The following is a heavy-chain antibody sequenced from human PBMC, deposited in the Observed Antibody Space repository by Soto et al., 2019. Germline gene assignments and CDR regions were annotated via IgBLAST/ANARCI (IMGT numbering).Heavy chain of an antibody. J-gene: IGHJ5*02. V-gene: IGHV3-23*01. CDR2: IDGSGGAT. CDR1: GFPFSSTD. D-gene: IGHD3-10*01. Sequence: LRLSCAASGFPFSSTDMTWVRQAPGKGLEWVSTIDGSGGATYYADSVKGRFTISRDNSINTVFLQMNSLRADDTALYFCAKNSGWFNTWGQGALVTVSS. CDR3: AKNSGWFNT.